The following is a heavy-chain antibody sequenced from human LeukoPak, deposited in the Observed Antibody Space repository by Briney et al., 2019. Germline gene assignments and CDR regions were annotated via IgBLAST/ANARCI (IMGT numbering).Heavy chain of an antibody. J-gene: IGHJ4*02. CDR1: GFTLNDYA. Sequence: GGSLRLSCAASGFTLNDYAMHWVRQVPGKGLEWVSGISWNSVNIGYADSVKGRFIISRDNSKNTLYLQMNSVRAEDTAVYYCARGYRRDGYYFDYWGQGTLVTVSS. CDR3: ARGYRRDGYYFDY. D-gene: IGHD5-24*01. CDR2: ISWNSVNI. V-gene: IGHV3-9*01.